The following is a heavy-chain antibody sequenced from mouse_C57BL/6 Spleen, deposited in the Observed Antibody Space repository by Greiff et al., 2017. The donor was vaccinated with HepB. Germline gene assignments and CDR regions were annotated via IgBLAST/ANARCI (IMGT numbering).Heavy chain of an antibody. Sequence: EVKVEESGGGLVQPKGSLKLSCAASGFSFNTYAMNWVRQAPGKGLEWVARIRSKSNNYATYYADSVKDRFTISRDDSESMLYLQMNNLKTEDTAMYYCVRQISLGAMDYWGQGTSVTVAS. V-gene: IGHV10-1*01. CDR2: IRSKSNNYAT. CDR3: VRQISLGAMDY. CDR1: GFSFNTYA. J-gene: IGHJ4*01. D-gene: IGHD4-1*01.